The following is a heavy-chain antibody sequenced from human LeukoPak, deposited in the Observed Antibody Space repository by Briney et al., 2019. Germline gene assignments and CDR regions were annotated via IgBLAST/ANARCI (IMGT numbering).Heavy chain of an antibody. Sequence: SETLSLTCTVSGGSVSSTESYWGWIRQPPGKGLQWIGNIYYTGSTYYNPSLNSRVAMSVDTSQNQFSLKMASVTAADTADCARLSKGRYFDYIFDNWGQGTLVTVSS. CDR3: ARLSKGRYFDYIFDN. CDR2: IYYTGST. CDR1: GGSVSSTESY. V-gene: IGHV4-39*01. D-gene: IGHD3-9*01. J-gene: IGHJ4*02.